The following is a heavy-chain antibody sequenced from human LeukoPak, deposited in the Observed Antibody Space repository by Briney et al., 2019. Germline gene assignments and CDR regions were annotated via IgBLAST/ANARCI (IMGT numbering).Heavy chain of an antibody. CDR2: ISSTSIYT. D-gene: IGHD6-13*01. CDR1: GFTFSDYY. CDR3: AREDGYSSSWYSDY. J-gene: IGHJ4*02. V-gene: IGHV3-11*05. Sequence: GGSLRLSCAASGFTFSDYYMSWIRQAPGKGLEWVSDISSTSIYTNYADSVKGRFTISRDNAKNSLYLQMNSLRAENTAVYYCAREDGYSSSWYSDYWGQGTLVTVSS.